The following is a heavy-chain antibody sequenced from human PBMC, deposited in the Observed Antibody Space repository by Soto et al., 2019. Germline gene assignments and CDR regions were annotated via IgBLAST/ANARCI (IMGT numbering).Heavy chain of an antibody. CDR3: AKDPPTTGTTFDY. Sequence: GGSLRLSCAASGFTFSSFAMSWVRQAPGKGLEWVSTINKSGGSTYYADSVKGRFTISRDNSKNMLFLQINGLRAEDTAVYYCAKDPPTTGTTFDYWGRGTLVTVSS. V-gene: IGHV3-23*01. CDR2: INKSGGST. D-gene: IGHD1-1*01. CDR1: GFTFSSFA. J-gene: IGHJ4*02.